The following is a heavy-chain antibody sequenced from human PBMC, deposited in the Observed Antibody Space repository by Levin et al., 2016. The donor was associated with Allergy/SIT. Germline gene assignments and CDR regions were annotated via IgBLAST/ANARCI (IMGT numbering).Heavy chain of an antibody. CDR3: AKGRQWLAPDAFDI. CDR2: VSNRGDTV. V-gene: IGHV3-23*01. D-gene: IGHD6-19*01. Sequence: GGSLRLSCAASGFTFTNYAVNWVRQAPGKGLEWLAAVSNRGDTVYYADSVKGRFTISRDNSEKSLFLQMNSLRAEDTAVYYCAKGRQWLAPDAFDIWGQGTTVTVSS. CDR1: GFTFTNYA. J-gene: IGHJ3*02.